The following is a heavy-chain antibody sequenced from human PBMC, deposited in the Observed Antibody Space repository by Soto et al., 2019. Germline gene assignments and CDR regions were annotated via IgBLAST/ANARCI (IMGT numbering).Heavy chain of an antibody. V-gene: IGHV4-31*03. CDR3: ARDRTTFSYYYGMDV. D-gene: IGHD4-4*01. J-gene: IGHJ6*02. CDR1: GGSISSGGYY. CDR2: IYYSGST. Sequence: SETLSLTCTVSGGSISSGGYYWSWIRQHPGKGLEWIGYIYYSGSTYYNPSLKSRVTISVDTSKNQFSLKLSSVTAADTAVYYCARDRTTFSYYYGMDVWGQGTTVTV.